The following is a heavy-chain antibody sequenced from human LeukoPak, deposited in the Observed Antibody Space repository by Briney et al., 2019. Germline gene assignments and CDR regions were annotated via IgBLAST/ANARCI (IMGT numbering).Heavy chain of an antibody. J-gene: IGHJ4*02. CDR3: AKMPVSYSSGWSTFDY. Sequence: GGSLRLSCAASGFTFSSYAMSWVRQTPGKGLEWVSGISDSGGSTYYADSVKGRFTISRHNSKNTLYLQMNSLRAEDTAIYYCAKMPVSYSSGWSTFDYWGQGTLVTVSS. CDR2: ISDSGGST. CDR1: GFTFSSYA. V-gene: IGHV3-23*01. D-gene: IGHD6-19*01.